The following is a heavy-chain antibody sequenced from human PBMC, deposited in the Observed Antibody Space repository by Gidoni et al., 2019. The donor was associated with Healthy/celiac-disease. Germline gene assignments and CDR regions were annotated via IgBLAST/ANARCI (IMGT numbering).Heavy chain of an antibody. CDR3: ARPAIFGPFDY. Sequence: EVQLVESGGGLVKPGGSLRHSCAASGGTFSSYSMNWVRQAPGKGLEWVSSISSSSSYIYYAASVKGRFTISRDNAKNSLYLQMNSLRAEDTAVYYCARPAIFGPFDYWGQGTLVTVSS. D-gene: IGHD3-3*01. V-gene: IGHV3-21*01. CDR1: GGTFSSYS. J-gene: IGHJ4*02. CDR2: ISSSSSYI.